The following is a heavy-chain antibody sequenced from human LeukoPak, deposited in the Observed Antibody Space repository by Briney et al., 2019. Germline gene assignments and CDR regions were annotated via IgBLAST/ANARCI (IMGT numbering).Heavy chain of an antibody. J-gene: IGHJ4*02. D-gene: IGHD4-23*01. CDR3: ARAPVGGNYYFDY. Sequence: GESLKISCAASGFTVSSNYMSWVRQAPGKGLEWVSVIYSGGSTYYADSVKGRFTISRDNSKNTLYLQMNSLRAEDTAVYYCARAPVGGNYYFDYWGQGTLVTVSS. V-gene: IGHV3-53*01. CDR1: GFTVSSNY. CDR2: IYSGGST.